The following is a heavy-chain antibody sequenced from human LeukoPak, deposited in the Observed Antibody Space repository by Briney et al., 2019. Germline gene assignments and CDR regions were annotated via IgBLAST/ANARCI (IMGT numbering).Heavy chain of an antibody. Sequence: SETLSLTCTVSGGSISSYYWSWIRQPPGRGLEWIGCIYYTGSTYYSPSLKSRLTISLDTSKNQFSLQLDSVTAADTAVFYCARDPGVTTGTYYFDSWGQGSLVTVSS. CDR2: IYYTGST. J-gene: IGHJ4*02. V-gene: IGHV4-59*12. D-gene: IGHD1-1*01. CDR1: GGSISSYY. CDR3: ARDPGVTTGTYYFDS.